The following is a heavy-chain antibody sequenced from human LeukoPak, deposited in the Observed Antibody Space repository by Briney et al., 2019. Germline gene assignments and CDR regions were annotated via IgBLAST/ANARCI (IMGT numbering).Heavy chain of an antibody. CDR3: TRVAGIWRDSPFDM. CDR2: IFFSGST. CDR1: GDSISSGDYY. Sequence: SETLSLTCTVSGDSISSGDYYWSWIRQPAGKGLEWIGYIFFSGSTNYNPSLKSRVTISVDTSKNQFSLKLSSVTAADTAVYYCTRVAGIWRDSPFDMWGQGTMVTVSS. J-gene: IGHJ3*02. V-gene: IGHV4-61*10. D-gene: IGHD2-21*01.